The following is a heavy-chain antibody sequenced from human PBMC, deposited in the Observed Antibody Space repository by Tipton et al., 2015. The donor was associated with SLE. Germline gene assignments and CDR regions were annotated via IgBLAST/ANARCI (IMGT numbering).Heavy chain of an antibody. Sequence: QLVQSGAEVKKPGESLKISCKGSGYSFTSYWIGWVRQMPGKGLEWMGIIYPGDSDTRYSPSFQGQVTISRDNSKNTLYLQMNSLRAEDTAVYYCASGWYHGYFQHWGQGTLVTVSS. D-gene: IGHD6-19*01. J-gene: IGHJ1*01. V-gene: IGHV5-51*03. CDR1: GYSFTSYW. CDR3: ASGWYHGYFQH. CDR2: IYPGDSDT.